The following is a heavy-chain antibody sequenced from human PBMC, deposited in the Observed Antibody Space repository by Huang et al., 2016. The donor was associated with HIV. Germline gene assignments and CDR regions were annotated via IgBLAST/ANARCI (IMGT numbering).Heavy chain of an antibody. J-gene: IGHJ4*02. CDR2: VSYTGST. CDR1: GAAINKYY. CDR3: ARAFPSGALDS. Sequence: QVRLQESGPGLVRPSETLSLTCNVSGAAINKYYWNWIRQSPGKGLEWVGFVSYTGSTNYNPALKSRVTILQDTSKNQCSLKLTSVTAADTAVYYCARAFPSGALDSWGQGTLVTVSS. V-gene: IGHV4-59*01.